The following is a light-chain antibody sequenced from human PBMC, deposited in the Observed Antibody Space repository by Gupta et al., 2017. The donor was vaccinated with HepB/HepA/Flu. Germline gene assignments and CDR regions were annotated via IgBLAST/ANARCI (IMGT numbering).Light chain of an antibody. CDR3: QSFDKSLNSWV. CDR2: ANN. J-gene: IGLJ3*02. CDR1: SSNIGATYA. Sequence: QSALPQPPSVSGAPGQRVTIFCTGSSSNIGATYAVHWYQQLPGTAPKLLIYANNNRPSGVPERFSASKSGTSASLAIIGLQTEDEADYYCQSFDKSLNSWVFGGGTKLTVL. V-gene: IGLV1-40*01.